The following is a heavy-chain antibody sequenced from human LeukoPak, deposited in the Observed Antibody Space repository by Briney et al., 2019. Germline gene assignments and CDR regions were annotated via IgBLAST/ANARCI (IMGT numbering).Heavy chain of an antibody. CDR3: AKARGYSYGTIDY. Sequence: AGGSLRLSCAASGFTFSSYAMSWVRQAPGKGLEWVSAISGSGGSTYYADSVKGRFTISRDNSKNTLYLQMNSLRAEDTAVYYCAKARGYSYGTIDYWGQGTLVTVSS. CDR1: GFTFSSYA. V-gene: IGHV3-23*01. D-gene: IGHD5-18*01. J-gene: IGHJ4*02. CDR2: ISGSGGST.